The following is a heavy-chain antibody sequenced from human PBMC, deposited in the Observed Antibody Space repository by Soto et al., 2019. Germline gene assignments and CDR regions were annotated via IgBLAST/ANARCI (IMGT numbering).Heavy chain of an antibody. Sequence: QVQLQESGPGLVKPSQTLSLNCSVSGVSINSGDCYWSWIRQHAGQGLEWIGYICYSGTTFYNPSIKRRATIVVEASKNQFSLEMSSVTAADTVVYYCAKARRHAFDMRGQGTMVTVSS. V-gene: IGHV4-31*03. CDR3: AKARRHAFDM. CDR1: GVSINSGDCY. D-gene: IGHD6-25*01. CDR2: ICYSGTT. J-gene: IGHJ3*02.